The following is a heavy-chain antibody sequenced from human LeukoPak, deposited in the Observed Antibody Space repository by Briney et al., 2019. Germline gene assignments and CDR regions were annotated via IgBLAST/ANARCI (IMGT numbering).Heavy chain of an antibody. CDR2: ISYSGST. CDR3: AREGYGGNVNGFDY. D-gene: IGHD4-23*01. CDR1: GGSISSYG. V-gene: IGHV4-59*12. J-gene: IGHJ4*02. Sequence: SETLSLTCTVSGGSISSYGWSWIRQPPGKGLEWIGYISYSGSTNYNPSLKSRVTISLDTSKNQFPLKLSSVTAADTAVYYCAREGYGGNVNGFDYWGQGTLVTVSS.